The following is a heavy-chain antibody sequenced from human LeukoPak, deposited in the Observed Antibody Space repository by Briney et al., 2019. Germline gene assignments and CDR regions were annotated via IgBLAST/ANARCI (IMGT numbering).Heavy chain of an antibody. V-gene: IGHV4-4*02. Sequence: SETLSLTCAVSGGSISSSNWWSWVRQPPGKGLEWIGEIYYSGSTNYNPSLKSRVTISVDTSNNHFSLKLTSVTAADAAVYYCARDIEASISRGWFDPWGQGTLVTVSS. D-gene: IGHD1-26*01. CDR2: IYYSGST. CDR1: GGSISSSNW. CDR3: ARDIEASISRGWFDP. J-gene: IGHJ5*02.